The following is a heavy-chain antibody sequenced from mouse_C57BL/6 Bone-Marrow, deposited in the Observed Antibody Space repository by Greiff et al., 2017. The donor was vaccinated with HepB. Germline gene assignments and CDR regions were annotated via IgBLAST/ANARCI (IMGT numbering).Heavy chain of an antibody. D-gene: IGHD2-5*01. CDR2: IDPSDSET. CDR3: ARSKGYYSNYWYFDV. Sequence: QVQLQQPGAELVRPGSSVKLSCKASGYTFTSYWMHWVKQRPIQGLEWIGNIDPSDSETHYNQKFKDKATLTVDKSSSTAYMQLSSLTSEDSAVYYCARSKGYYSNYWYFDVWGTGTTVTVSS. CDR1: GYTFTSYW. J-gene: IGHJ1*03. V-gene: IGHV1-52*01.